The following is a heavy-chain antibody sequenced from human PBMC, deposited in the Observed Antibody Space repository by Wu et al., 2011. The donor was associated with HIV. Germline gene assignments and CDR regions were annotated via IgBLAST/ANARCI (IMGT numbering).Heavy chain of an antibody. D-gene: IGHD2-21*01. CDR1: GGSFDTFG. CDR2: IIPILGST. V-gene: IGHV1-69*15. CDR3: ARDFGGDEEY. J-gene: IGHJ4*02. Sequence: QVQLVQSGTEVKKPGSSVRVSCKASGGSFDTFGISWVRQAPGQGLEWMGRIIPILGSTTYARKFQGRVTLTADESRTTVHMELSSLRSEDTAVYYCARDFGGDEEYWGQGTLVTVSS.